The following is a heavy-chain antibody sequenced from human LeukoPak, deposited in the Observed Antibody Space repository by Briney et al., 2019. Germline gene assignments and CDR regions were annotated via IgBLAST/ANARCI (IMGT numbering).Heavy chain of an antibody. J-gene: IGHJ4*02. V-gene: IGHV1-69*13. CDR2: IIPIFGTA. CDR1: GGTFSSYA. CDR3: ARGGDGYIYYFDY. Sequence: SVKVSCKASGGTFSSYAISWVRQAPGQGLEWMGGIIPIFGTANYAQKFQGRVTITADESTSTAYMELSSLRSEDTAVYYCARGGDGYIYYFDYWGQGTLVTVSS. D-gene: IGHD5-24*01.